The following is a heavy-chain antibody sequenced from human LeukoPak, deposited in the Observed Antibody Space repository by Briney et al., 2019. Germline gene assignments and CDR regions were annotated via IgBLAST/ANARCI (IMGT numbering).Heavy chain of an antibody. CDR1: GFTFVNYG. Sequence: GRSLRLSCAASGFTFVNYGFHWVRQAPGKGLEWVAVISYDGSNKYYADSVKGRFTISRDNSKNTLYLQMNSLRAEDMAVYYCARVMTTVTTCLDYWGQGTLVTVSS. V-gene: IGHV3-30*04. D-gene: IGHD4-17*01. CDR3: ARVMTTVTTCLDY. J-gene: IGHJ4*02. CDR2: ISYDGSNK.